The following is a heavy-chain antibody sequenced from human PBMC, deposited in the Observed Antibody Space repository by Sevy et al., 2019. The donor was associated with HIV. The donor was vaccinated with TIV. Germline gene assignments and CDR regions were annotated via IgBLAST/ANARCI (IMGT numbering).Heavy chain of an antibody. CDR3: ATQAGIAAAGRVFDY. J-gene: IGHJ4*02. V-gene: IGHV3-72*01. CDR1: GFTFSDHY. Sequence: GGSLRLSCAASGFTFSDHYMEWVRQAPGKGLEWVGRIRNKADSYTTEYAASVKGRFTISRADSKNSLYLLMNSLKTEDTAVYYCATQAGIAAAGRVFDYWGQGTLVTVSS. D-gene: IGHD6-13*01. CDR2: IRNKADSYTT.